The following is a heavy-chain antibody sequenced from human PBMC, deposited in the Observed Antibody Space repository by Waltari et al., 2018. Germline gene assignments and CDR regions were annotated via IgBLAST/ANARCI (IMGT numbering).Heavy chain of an antibody. CDR1: GGSISSYY. CDR3: AREGYCSGGSCYSPGYYYVMDV. D-gene: IGHD2-15*01. Sequence: QVQLQESGPGLVKPSETLSLTCTVSGGSISSYYWSWIRQPPGKGLEWLGYLYYSGTTNYNPSRNSRVTRSVDTSKNQCSLKLSAVTAADTAVYYCAREGYCSGGSCYSPGYYYVMDVWGQGTTVTVSS. J-gene: IGHJ6*02. V-gene: IGHV4-59*01. CDR2: LYYSGTT.